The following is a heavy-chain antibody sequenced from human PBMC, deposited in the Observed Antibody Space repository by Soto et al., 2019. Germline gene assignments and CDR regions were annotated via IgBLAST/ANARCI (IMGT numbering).Heavy chain of an antibody. J-gene: IGHJ4*02. CDR3: ARGQIGSSGWPSSLGY. D-gene: IGHD6-19*01. CDR2: INAGNGNT. CDR1: GYTFTSYA. Sequence: ASVKVSCKASGYTFTSYAMHWVRQAPGQRHEWMGWINAGNGNTKYSQKFQGRVTITRDTSASTAYMELSSLRSEDTAVYYCARGQIGSSGWPSSLGYWGQGTLVTVSS. V-gene: IGHV1-3*01.